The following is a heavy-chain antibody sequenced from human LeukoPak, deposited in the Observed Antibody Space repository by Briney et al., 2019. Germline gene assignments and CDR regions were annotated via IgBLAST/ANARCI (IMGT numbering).Heavy chain of an antibody. V-gene: IGHV4-59*01. Sequence: PSETLSLTCTVSGGSISSYYWSWIRQPPGKGLEWIGYIYYSGSTNYNPSLKSRVTISVDTSKNQFSLKLSSVTAADTAVYYCARMYYDFWSGYYGWFDPWGQGTLVTVSS. CDR3: ARMYYDFWSGYYGWFDP. J-gene: IGHJ5*02. D-gene: IGHD3-3*01. CDR2: IYYSGST. CDR1: GGSISSYY.